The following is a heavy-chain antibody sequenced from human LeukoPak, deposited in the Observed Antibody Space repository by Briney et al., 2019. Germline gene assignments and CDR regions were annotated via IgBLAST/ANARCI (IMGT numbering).Heavy chain of an antibody. CDR3: VSRGYCSGGSCYAAFDI. V-gene: IGHV4-38-2*01. Sequence: SETLSLTCAVSGYSISSGYYWGWIRQPPGKGLEWIGSIYHSGSTYYNPSLKSQVTISVDTSKNQFSLKLSSVTAADTAVYYCVSRGYCSGGSCYAAFDIWGQGTMVTVSS. D-gene: IGHD2-15*01. CDR1: GYSISSGYY. J-gene: IGHJ3*02. CDR2: IYHSGST.